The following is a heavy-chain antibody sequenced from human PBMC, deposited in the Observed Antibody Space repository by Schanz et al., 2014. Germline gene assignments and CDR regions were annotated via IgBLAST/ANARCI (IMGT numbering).Heavy chain of an antibody. CDR2: INPSGGST. Sequence: QVQLVQSGAEVKKPGASVKVSCKASGYTFTSYYMHWVRQAPGQGLEWMGIINPSGGSTSYAQKFQGRVTMTRDTSTSTVYMELSSLRSEDTAVYYCASALTTWGGMDVWGQGTTVTVSS. CDR3: ASALTTWGGMDV. D-gene: IGHD4-4*01. V-gene: IGHV1-46*01. CDR1: GYTFTSYY. J-gene: IGHJ6*02.